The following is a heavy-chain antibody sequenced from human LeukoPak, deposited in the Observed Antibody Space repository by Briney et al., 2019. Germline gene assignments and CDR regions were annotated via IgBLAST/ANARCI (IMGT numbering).Heavy chain of an antibody. Sequence: GGSLRLSCAASGFTFIDYDMHWVRQVIEKGLEWVSAIGIRGDTHYSGSVKGRFTISRENAESSLYLQMNSLRAEDTTVYYCARGGIQVSGIDEFDYWGQGTLVTVSS. CDR2: IGIRGDT. CDR1: GFTFIDYD. J-gene: IGHJ4*02. V-gene: IGHV3-13*01. CDR3: ARGGIQVSGIDEFDY. D-gene: IGHD6-19*01.